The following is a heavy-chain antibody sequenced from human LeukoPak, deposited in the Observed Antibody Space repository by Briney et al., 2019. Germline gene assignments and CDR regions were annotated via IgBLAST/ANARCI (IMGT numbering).Heavy chain of an antibody. J-gene: IGHJ4*02. V-gene: IGHV4-59*01. Sequence: PSETLSLTCTVSGGSISSYYWSWVRQPPGKGLEWIGYIYYSGSTNYNPSLKSRVTISVDRSKNQFSLKLSSVTAADTALYYCARVSSGYNYGPSDYWGQGTLVTVSS. CDR1: GGSISSYY. D-gene: IGHD5-18*01. CDR3: ARVSSGYNYGPSDY. CDR2: IYYSGST.